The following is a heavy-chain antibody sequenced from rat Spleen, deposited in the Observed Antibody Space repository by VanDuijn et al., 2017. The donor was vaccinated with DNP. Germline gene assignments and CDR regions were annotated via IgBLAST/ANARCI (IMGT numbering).Heavy chain of an antibody. Sequence: EVQLVESGGGLVQPGRSMKLSCAAAGVTFGDFNMAWVRQFPERGLEWVATISTGGGNTYYRDSVKGRFTISRDNAKNTQYLQMDSLRSEDTATYYCARSTITAISNWFAYWGQGTLVTVSS. CDR3: ARSTITAISNWFAY. V-gene: IGHV5-25*01. CDR2: ISTGGGNT. D-gene: IGHD1-2*01. J-gene: IGHJ3*01. CDR1: GVTFGDFN.